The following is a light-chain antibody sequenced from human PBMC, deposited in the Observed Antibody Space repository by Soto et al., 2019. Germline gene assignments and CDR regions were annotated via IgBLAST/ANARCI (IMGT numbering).Light chain of an antibody. CDR1: SSDVGGYDY. CDR2: EVS. J-gene: IGLJ2*01. V-gene: IGLV2-14*01. CDR3: CSYASSSTLL. Sequence: QSALTQPASVSGSPGQSITISCTGISSDVGGYDYVSWYQHHPGKAPKLMIYEVSNRPSGVSNRFSGSKSGNTASLAISGLQAEDEADYYCCSYASSSTLLFGGGTKLTDL.